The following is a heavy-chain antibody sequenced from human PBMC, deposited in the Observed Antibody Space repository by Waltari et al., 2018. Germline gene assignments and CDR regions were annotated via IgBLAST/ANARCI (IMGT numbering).Heavy chain of an antibody. Sequence: TASGFTFSSYAMSWVRQAPGKGLEWVPAISGIGGSTYYADSVKGRFTISRDNSKNTLYLQMNSLRAEDTAVYYCAKEERDYYGSGSYYGGWQKYFQHWGQGTLVTVSS. V-gene: IGHV3-23*01. D-gene: IGHD3-10*01. J-gene: IGHJ1*01. CDR1: GFTFSSYA. CDR2: ISGIGGST. CDR3: AKEERDYYGSGSYYGGWQKYFQH.